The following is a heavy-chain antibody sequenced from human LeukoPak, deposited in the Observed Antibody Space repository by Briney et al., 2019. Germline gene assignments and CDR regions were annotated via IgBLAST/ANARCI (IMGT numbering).Heavy chain of an antibody. CDR1: GYTFTSYG. D-gene: IGHD3-3*01. V-gene: IGHV1-18*01. Sequence: GASVKVSCKASGYTFTSYGISWVRQAPGQGLEWMGWISAYNGKTNYAQKLQGRVTMTTDTSTSTAYMELRSLRSDDTAVYYCARAPYYDFWSGYYGGVDYYYMDVWGKGTTVTVSS. CDR2: ISAYNGKT. CDR3: ARAPYYDFWSGYYGGVDYYYMDV. J-gene: IGHJ6*03.